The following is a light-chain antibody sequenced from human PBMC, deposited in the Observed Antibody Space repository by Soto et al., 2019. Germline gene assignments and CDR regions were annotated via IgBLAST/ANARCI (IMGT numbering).Light chain of an antibody. V-gene: IGKV3-11*01. Sequence: EIVLTQSPATLSLSPGERATLSCRASRSVSSFLARYQQKPGQAPRLLIYDASSRATGIPARFSGSGSGTDFTLTISSLEPEDFAVYYCQQRSNWPPWTFGQGTKVEIK. CDR3: QQRSNWPPWT. CDR2: DAS. J-gene: IGKJ1*01. CDR1: RSVSSF.